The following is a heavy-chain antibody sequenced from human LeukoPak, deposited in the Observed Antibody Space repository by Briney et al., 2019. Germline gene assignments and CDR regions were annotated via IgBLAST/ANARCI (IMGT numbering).Heavy chain of an antibody. CDR2: FNPNSGGT. V-gene: IGHV1-2*02. J-gene: IGHJ4*02. Sequence: ASVKVSCKPSGYSFTGYYMHWVRQAPGQGLEWMGWFNPNSGGTNYAQKFQDRVTMTRDTSISTAYMELSRLRSDDTAVYYCARDLEVRGVLYYFDYWGQGTLVTVSS. CDR3: ARDLEVRGVLYYFDY. CDR1: GYSFTGYY. D-gene: IGHD3-10*01.